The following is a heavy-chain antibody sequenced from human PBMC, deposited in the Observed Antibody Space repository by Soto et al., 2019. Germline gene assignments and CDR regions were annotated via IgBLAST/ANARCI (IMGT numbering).Heavy chain of an antibody. D-gene: IGHD6-19*01. J-gene: IGHJ4*02. V-gene: IGHV1-69*13. CDR3: ARDPAAEQQWLAPYYFDY. Sequence: SVKVSCKASGGTFSRYAISWVRQAPGQGLEWMGGIIPIFGTANYAQKFQGRVTITADESTSTAYMELSSLRSEDTAVYYCARDPAAEQQWLAPYYFDYWGQGTLVIGSS. CDR1: GGTFSRYA. CDR2: IIPIFGTA.